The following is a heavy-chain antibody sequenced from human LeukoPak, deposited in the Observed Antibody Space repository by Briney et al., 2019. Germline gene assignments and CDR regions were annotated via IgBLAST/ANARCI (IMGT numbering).Heavy chain of an antibody. Sequence: SETLSLTCTVSGGSISSSSYYWGWIRQPPGKGLEWIGSIYYSGSTYYNPSLNSRLTLSADTSKNQFSLRLSSVTAADTAVYYCATIKRGSIYGYFDFWGQGIKVTVSS. V-gene: IGHV4-39*07. CDR2: IYYSGST. J-gene: IGHJ4*02. CDR1: GGSISSSSYY. D-gene: IGHD5-18*01. CDR3: ATIKRGSIYGYFDF.